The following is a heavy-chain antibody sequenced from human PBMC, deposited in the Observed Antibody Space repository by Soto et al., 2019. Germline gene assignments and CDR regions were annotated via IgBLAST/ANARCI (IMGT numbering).Heavy chain of an antibody. V-gene: IGHV3-21*01. D-gene: IGHD3-22*01. Sequence: GGSLRISGAASGCTFSSCSMNWDRQAPGKGLEWVSSISSSSSYIYYADSVKGRFTISRDNAKNSLYLQLNSLRAEDTAVYYCARDAPYYDSSGYTDDAFDIWGQGTMVTVSS. J-gene: IGHJ3*02. CDR3: ARDAPYYDSSGYTDDAFDI. CDR2: ISSSSSYI. CDR1: GCTFSSCS.